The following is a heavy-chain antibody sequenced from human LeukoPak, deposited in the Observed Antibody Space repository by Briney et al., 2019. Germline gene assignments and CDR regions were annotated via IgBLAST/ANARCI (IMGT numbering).Heavy chain of an antibody. CDR3: VRHDGRGGATMGAFDS. V-gene: IGHV4-39*01. CDR1: GGSISSSSDY. CDR2: VYYGRTT. D-gene: IGHD5-12*01. Sequence: SETLSLTCSVSGGSISSSSDYWGWVRQPPGKGLEWIGTVYYGRTTYYNPSLDGRVTISLDTSANHFSLQLNSVTAADTAVYYCVRHDGRGGATMGAFDSWGQGSLVTVSS. J-gene: IGHJ5*01.